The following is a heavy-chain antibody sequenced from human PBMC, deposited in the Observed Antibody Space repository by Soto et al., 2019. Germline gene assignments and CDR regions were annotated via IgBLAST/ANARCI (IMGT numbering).Heavy chain of an antibody. Sequence: SVKVSCKASGGTFSSYAISWVRQAPGQGLEWMGGIIPIFGTANYAQKFQGRVTITADESTSTAYMELSSLRSEDTAVYYCARVRDYYGSGSYYHIDYWGQGTLVTVSS. CDR2: IIPIFGTA. CDR1: GGTFSSYA. D-gene: IGHD3-10*01. V-gene: IGHV1-69*13. CDR3: ARVRDYYGSGSYYHIDY. J-gene: IGHJ4*02.